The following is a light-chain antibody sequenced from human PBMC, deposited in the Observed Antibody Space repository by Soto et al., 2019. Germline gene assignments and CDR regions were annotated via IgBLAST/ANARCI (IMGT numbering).Light chain of an antibody. CDR2: HAS. V-gene: IGKV3-11*01. CDR3: QQSCNRQLT. J-gene: IGKJ1*01. Sequence: EIVLTQSPATLSLSPGERATLSCRASQRVSSYLAWYQHRPGQAPRLLIYHASNRAAGIPARFSGSGSGTDFTLTISSLQPEDFAVYYCQQSCNRQLTFGRGTK. CDR1: QRVSSY.